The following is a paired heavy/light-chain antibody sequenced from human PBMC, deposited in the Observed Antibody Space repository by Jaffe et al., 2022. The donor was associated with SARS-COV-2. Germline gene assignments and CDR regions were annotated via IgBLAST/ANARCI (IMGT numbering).Heavy chain of an antibody. D-gene: IGHD6-13*01. CDR1: GGSISSNNW. Sequence: QVQLQESGPGLVKPSGTLSLTCAVSGGSISSNNWWSWVRQPPGKGLEWVGEIYHSGNTNYNPSLESRVTISVDKSKNRFSLKLSSVTAADTALYYCARRGHYTSSPYYAMDVWGQGTTVTVSS. CDR3: ARRGHYTSSPYYAMDV. V-gene: IGHV4-4*02. J-gene: IGHJ6*02. CDR2: IYHSGNT.
Light chain of an antibody. V-gene: IGKV1-8*01. CDR1: QGISSY. CDR3: QQYYTYPVT. CDR2: AAS. Sequence: AIRMTQSPSSFSASTGDRVTITCRASQGISSYLAWYQQRPGKAPKLLIYAASTLQSGVPSRFSGSGSGTDFTLTISCLQSEDFANYYCQQYYTYPVTFGQGTRLEIQ. J-gene: IGKJ5*01.